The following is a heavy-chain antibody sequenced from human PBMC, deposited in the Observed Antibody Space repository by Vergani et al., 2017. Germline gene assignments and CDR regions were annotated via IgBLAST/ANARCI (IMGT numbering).Heavy chain of an antibody. J-gene: IGHJ3*02. D-gene: IGHD3-10*01. CDR1: GFTVSSNY. CDR2: IYSGGST. Sequence: EVQLVESGGGLVQPGGSLRLSCAASGFTVSSNYMSWVRQAPGKGLEWVSVIYSGGSTYYADSVKGRFTISRDNSKNTLYLQMNSLRAEDTAVYYCARVVARPYDYGSVTWGAFDSWGQGTMVTVSS. V-gene: IGHV3-66*02. CDR3: ARVVARPYDYGSVTWGAFDS.